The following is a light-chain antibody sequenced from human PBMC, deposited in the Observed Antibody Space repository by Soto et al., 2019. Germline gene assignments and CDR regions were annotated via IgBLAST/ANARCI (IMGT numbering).Light chain of an antibody. CDR2: GAY. Sequence: VMTQSPATLSVSPGERATLSCRASQSVSTNLAWYQQRPGQAPRLIISGAYTRATGIPARFSGSGSGTEFTLTISSLQSEDFAVYYCQQYNNWPPYTFGQGTRLEIK. V-gene: IGKV3-15*01. J-gene: IGKJ5*01. CDR3: QQYNNWPPYT. CDR1: QSVSTN.